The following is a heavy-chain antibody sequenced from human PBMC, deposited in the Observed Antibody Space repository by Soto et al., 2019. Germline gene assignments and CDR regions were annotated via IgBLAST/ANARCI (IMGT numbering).Heavy chain of an antibody. Sequence: ASVKVSCKASGGTFSSYAISWVRQAPGQGLEWMGGIIPIFGTANYAQKFQGRVTITADESTSTAYMELSSLRSEDTAVYYCASNYYDSSGTFDYWGQGTLVTVSS. J-gene: IGHJ4*02. V-gene: IGHV1-69*13. CDR1: GGTFSSYA. D-gene: IGHD3-22*01. CDR2: IIPIFGTA. CDR3: ASNYYDSSGTFDY.